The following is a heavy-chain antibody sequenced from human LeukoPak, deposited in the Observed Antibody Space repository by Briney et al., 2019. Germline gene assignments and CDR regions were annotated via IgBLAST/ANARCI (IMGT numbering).Heavy chain of an antibody. CDR1: GGSINSYY. CDR2: IYYSGST. V-gene: IGHV4-59*08. J-gene: IGHJ4*02. D-gene: IGHD3-22*01. CDR3: ARLSDRDSSGYYWGFEY. Sequence: SETLSLTCTVSGGSINSYYWSWIRQPPGKGLECIGYIYYSGSTNYNPSLKSRVTISVDTSKNQFSLNLSSMTAPDTAVYYCARLSDRDSSGYYWGFEYWGQGTLVTVSS.